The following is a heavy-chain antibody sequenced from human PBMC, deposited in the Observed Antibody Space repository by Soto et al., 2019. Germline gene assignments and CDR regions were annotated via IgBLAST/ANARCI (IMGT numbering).Heavy chain of an antibody. CDR1: GFTFSSYW. CDR2: IKSDGSST. V-gene: IGHV3-74*01. J-gene: IGHJ6*02. CDR3: ARDVYNGMDV. Sequence: LRLSCEASGFTFSSYWMHWVRQAPGKGLVWVSRIKSDGSSTSYADSVKGRFTISRDNAKNTLYLQMNSLRAEDTAVFYCARDVYNGMDVWGQGTAVTVSS.